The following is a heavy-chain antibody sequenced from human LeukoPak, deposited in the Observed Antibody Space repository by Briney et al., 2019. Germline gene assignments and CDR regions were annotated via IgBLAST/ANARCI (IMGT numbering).Heavy chain of an antibody. D-gene: IGHD1-1*01. CDR1: GGSISSYY. CDR3: ARDPGLERPGGVSFDY. Sequence: SETLSLTCIVSGGSISSYYWNWIRQPAGKGLEWIGRIHISGKTNYNPSLRVTMSVDASRNQFSLKLSSVTAADTAVYYCARDPGLERPGGVSFDYWGQGSLVTVSS. V-gene: IGHV4-4*07. CDR2: IHISGKT. J-gene: IGHJ4*02.